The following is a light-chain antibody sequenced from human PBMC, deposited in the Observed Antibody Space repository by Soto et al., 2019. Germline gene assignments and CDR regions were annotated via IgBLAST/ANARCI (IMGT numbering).Light chain of an antibody. CDR2: DAS. CDR3: QQSYSTPPT. CDR1: QDISNY. J-gene: IGKJ1*01. V-gene: IGKV1-33*01. Sequence: DIQMTQSPSSLSASVGDRVTITCQASQDISNYLNWYQQKPGKAPKLLIYDASNLETGVPSRFSGSGSGTDFTFTISSLQPEDIATYYCQQSYSTPPTFGHGTKV.